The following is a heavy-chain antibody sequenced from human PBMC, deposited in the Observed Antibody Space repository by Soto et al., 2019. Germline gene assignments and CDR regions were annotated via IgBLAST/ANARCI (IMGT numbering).Heavy chain of an antibody. CDR2: INHSGST. Sequence: PSKNLSITCAVYGGSFSGYYWSWIRQPPGKGLEWIGEINHSGSTNYNPSLKSRVTISVDTSKNQFSLKLSAVTAADTAVYYCARRREFAGWSQGTLVTVSS. V-gene: IGHV4-34*01. CDR3: ARRREFAG. D-gene: IGHD3-10*01. CDR1: GGSFSGYY. J-gene: IGHJ4*02.